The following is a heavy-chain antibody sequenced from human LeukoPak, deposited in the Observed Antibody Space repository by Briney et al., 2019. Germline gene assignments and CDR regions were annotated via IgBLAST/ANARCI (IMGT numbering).Heavy chain of an antibody. CDR1: GGSISTGGYY. CDR2: IYHSGST. Sequence: SQTLSLTCTVSGGSISTGGYYWNWIRQHPGKGLEWIGYIYHSGSTNYNPSLKSRVTISGDTSKNQFSLKLSSVTAADTAVYYCARDMGWNGLVDSWGQGTLVTVSS. J-gene: IGHJ4*02. CDR3: ARDMGWNGLVDS. D-gene: IGHD1-1*01. V-gene: IGHV4-30-4*01.